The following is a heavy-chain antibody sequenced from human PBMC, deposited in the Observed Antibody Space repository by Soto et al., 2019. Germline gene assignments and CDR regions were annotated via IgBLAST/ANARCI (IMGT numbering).Heavy chain of an antibody. CDR1: GGSFSGYY. Sequence: QVQLQQWGAGLLKPSETLSLTCAVYGGSFSGYYWSWIRQPPGKGLAWIGEINHSGSTNYNPSLTSRVIQSVDTHKNQSALELSAESGEGRALHYCERVGHFWSGYYRSHGMDVWGQGTTVNVS. J-gene: IGHJ6*02. CDR2: INHSGST. CDR3: ERVGHFWSGYYRSHGMDV. D-gene: IGHD3-3*02. V-gene: IGHV4-34*01.